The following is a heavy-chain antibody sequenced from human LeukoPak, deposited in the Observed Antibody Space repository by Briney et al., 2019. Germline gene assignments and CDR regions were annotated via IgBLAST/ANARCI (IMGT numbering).Heavy chain of an antibody. CDR2: ISSSGSTI. V-gene: IGHV3-48*03. D-gene: IGHD3-22*01. CDR1: GFTFSSYE. J-gene: IGHJ4*02. CDR3: ARAGHYYDSNGYPFSYYFDS. Sequence: PGGSLRLSCAASGFTFSSYEMNWVRQAPGKGLEWVSYISSSGSTIYYADSVKGRFTISRDNAKNSLYLQMNSLRAEDTAVYYCARAGHYYDSNGYPFSYYFDSWGQGTLVTVSS.